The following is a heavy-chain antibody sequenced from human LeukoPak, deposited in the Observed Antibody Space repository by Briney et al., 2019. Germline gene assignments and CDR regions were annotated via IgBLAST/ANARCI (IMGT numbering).Heavy chain of an antibody. Sequence: GASVKVSCKASGGTFSSYAISWVRQAPGQGLEWMGGIIPIFGTANYAQKFQGRVTITADESTSTAYMELSSLRSEDTAVYYCARDRLGYCSGGSCYVGAFDIWGQGTMVTVSS. CDR2: IIPIFGTA. J-gene: IGHJ3*02. CDR1: GGTFSSYA. V-gene: IGHV1-69*13. D-gene: IGHD2-15*01. CDR3: ARDRLGYCSGGSCYVGAFDI.